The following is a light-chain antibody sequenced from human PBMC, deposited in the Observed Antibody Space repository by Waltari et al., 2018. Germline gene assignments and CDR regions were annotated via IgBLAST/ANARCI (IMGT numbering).Light chain of an antibody. CDR1: SSDVGYYNY. J-gene: IGLJ3*02. V-gene: IGLV2-8*01. CDR3: SSFVGNNNLV. Sequence: QSALTQPPSASGSPGQSVTISCTGLSSDVGYYNYVSWYQQHPGKAPKLIMYEVTPRPSGVPYRFSGSKAGNTASLTVPGLQADDEADYYCSSFVGNNNLVFGGGTKVTVL. CDR2: EVT.